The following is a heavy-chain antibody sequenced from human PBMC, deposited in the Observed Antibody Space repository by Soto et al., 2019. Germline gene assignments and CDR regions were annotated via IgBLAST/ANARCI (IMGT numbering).Heavy chain of an antibody. CDR2: IFSNDEK. Sequence: QVTLKESGPVLVKPTETLTLTCTVSGFSLSNARMGVSWIRQPPGKALEWLAHIFSNDEKSYSTSLKSRLTISKDTSKSQVVLTMTNMDPVDTATYYCARIDRYYDYVWGSYRSYYFDYWGQGTLVTVSS. CDR1: GFSLSNARMG. D-gene: IGHD3-16*02. CDR3: ARIDRYYDYVWGSYRSYYFDY. J-gene: IGHJ4*02. V-gene: IGHV2-26*01.